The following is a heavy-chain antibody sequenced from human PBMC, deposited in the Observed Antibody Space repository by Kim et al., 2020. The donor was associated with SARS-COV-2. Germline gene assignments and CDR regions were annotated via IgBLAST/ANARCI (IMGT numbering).Heavy chain of an antibody. CDR3: ARLVSENSTVEY. CDR2: INYSANT. Sequence: SETLSLTCTVSGDSISRSNNYWGWIRQAPGQGLEWIGSINYSANTYYNPSLKSRVTISVDTSKNQFSLKMRSVTAADTAVYYCARLVSENSTVEYWGQGTLGTVSP. J-gene: IGHJ4*02. CDR1: GDSISRSNNY. V-gene: IGHV4-39*01.